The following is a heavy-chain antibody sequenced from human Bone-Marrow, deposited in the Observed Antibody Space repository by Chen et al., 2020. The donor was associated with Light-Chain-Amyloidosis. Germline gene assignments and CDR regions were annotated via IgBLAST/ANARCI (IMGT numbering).Heavy chain of an antibody. CDR2: INPSGGST. D-gene: IGHD1-1*01. CDR1: GYLFTTSY. CDR3: ARGGYNYGSGLDV. Sequence: QVQLVQSGAEVKKPGASVSISCTASGYLFTTSYIHWVGHAPGQGLQWMGIINPSGGSTAYAPELQGRVTMTGDTSTSTVYMEVRGLRSDDTALYYCARGGYNYGSGLDVWGQGTTVTV. J-gene: IGHJ6*02. V-gene: IGHV1-46*04.